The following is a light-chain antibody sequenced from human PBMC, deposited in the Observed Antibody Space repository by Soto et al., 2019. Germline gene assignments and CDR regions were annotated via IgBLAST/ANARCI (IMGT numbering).Light chain of an antibody. CDR3: SSYAGSNNLV. CDR2: EVT. CDR1: SSDVGGYNS. V-gene: IGLV2-8*01. Sequence: QSVLTQPPSASGSPGQSVTISCTGTSSDVGGYNSVSWYQQHPGRAPKLMIYEVTKRPSGVPDRFSGSKSGNTASLTVSGLQTEDEADYYCSSYAGSNNLVFGGGTKLNVL. J-gene: IGLJ2*01.